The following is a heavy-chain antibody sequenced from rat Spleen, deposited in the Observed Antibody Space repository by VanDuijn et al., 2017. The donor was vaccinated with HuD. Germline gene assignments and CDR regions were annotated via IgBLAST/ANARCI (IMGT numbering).Heavy chain of an antibody. Sequence: QVQLQQSGGELAKPGSSVKIPCKASDYTFTNYDISWIKQTTGQGLEYIGYINPGSGDAYYSEKFKGKATLTVDDSSSTAFIQLSSLTPEDTAVYYCAREGLTTEDIPDYWGQGVMVTVSS. D-gene: IGHD1-11*01. J-gene: IGHJ2*01. CDR1: DYTFTNYD. CDR3: AREGLTTEDIPDY. CDR2: INPGSGDA. V-gene: IGHV1-57*01.